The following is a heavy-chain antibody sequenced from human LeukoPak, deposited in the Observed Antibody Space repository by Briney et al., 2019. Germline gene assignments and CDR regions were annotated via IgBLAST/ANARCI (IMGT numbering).Heavy chain of an antibody. Sequence: GGSLRLSCVASGFTFSNLAMTWVRQAPGKGLEWVSAISADAVDTFYAPSVKGRFTISRDNSKNTMYLQINSLRAEDTAIYYCAKDVWWSVSWGLGTLVTVSS. CDR3: AKDVWWSVS. CDR1: GFTFSNLA. D-gene: IGHD2-8*02. J-gene: IGHJ5*02. CDR2: ISADAVDT. V-gene: IGHV3-23*01.